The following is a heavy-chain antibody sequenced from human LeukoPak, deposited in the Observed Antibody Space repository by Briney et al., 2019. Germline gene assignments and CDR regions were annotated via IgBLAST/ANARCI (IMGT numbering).Heavy chain of an antibody. CDR1: GYTFTSYG. Sequence: GASVKVSCKASGYTFTSYGISWVRQAPGQGLEWMGWISAYNGNTNYAQKLQGRVTMTTDTSTSTAYMELRSLRSDDTAVYYCARGYCTNGVCHYLDYWGQGTLVTVSS. D-gene: IGHD2-8*01. J-gene: IGHJ4*02. V-gene: IGHV1-18*01. CDR3: ARGYCTNGVCHYLDY. CDR2: ISAYNGNT.